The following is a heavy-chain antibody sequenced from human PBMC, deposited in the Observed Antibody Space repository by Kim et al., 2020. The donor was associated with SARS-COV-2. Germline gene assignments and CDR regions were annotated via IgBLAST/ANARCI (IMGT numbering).Heavy chain of an antibody. CDR3: ARFKGYSYGYDAFDI. V-gene: IGHV3-30*01. D-gene: IGHD5-18*01. J-gene: IGHJ3*02. Sequence: DSVKGRFTISRDNSKNTLYLQMNSLRAEDTAVYYCARFKGYSYGYDAFDIWGQGTMVTVSS.